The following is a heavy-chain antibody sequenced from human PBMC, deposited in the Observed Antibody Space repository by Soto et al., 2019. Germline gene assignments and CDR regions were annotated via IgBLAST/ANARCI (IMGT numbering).Heavy chain of an antibody. CDR1: GFIFKNYG. Sequence: VGSLRLSCAASGFIFKNYGMSWVRQAPGKGLDWVSAISGSASATYYADSVKGLFTISRDNSWNTLYLEMNSLRAEDTAVYYCAKCSGGACYGDGFDIWGQGTKVTVSS. CDR3: AKCSGGACYGDGFDI. CDR2: ISGSASAT. D-gene: IGHD2-21*02. V-gene: IGHV3-23*01. J-gene: IGHJ3*02.